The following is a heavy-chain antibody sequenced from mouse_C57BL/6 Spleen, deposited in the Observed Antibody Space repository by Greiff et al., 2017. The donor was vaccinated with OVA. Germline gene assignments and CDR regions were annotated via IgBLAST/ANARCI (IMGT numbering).Heavy chain of an antibody. CDR1: GYTFTSYW. CDR2: IDPSDSYT. V-gene: IGHV1-59*01. Sequence: VQLQQPGAELVRPGTSVKLSCKASGYTFTSYWMHWVKQRPGQGLEWIGVIDPSDSYTNYNQKFKGKATLTVDTSSSTAYMQLSSLTSEDSAVYYCARWDYGSSYVYFDYWGQGTTLTVSS. J-gene: IGHJ2*01. CDR3: ARWDYGSSYVYFDY. D-gene: IGHD1-1*01.